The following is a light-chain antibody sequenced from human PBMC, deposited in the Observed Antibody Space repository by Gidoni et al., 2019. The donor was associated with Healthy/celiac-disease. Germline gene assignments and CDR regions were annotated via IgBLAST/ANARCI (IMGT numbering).Light chain of an antibody. V-gene: IGKV3-15*01. J-gene: IGKJ1*01. CDR2: GAS. Sequence: ELVTTHSPATLSVSPGERATLSRRASQCVSSNLAWYQQKPGQATRLLIYGASTRATGTPARFSGSGSGTEFNINISSLQSEDFAVYYCQQYNNWPWTFGQGTKVEIK. CDR3: QQYNNWPWT. CDR1: QCVSSN.